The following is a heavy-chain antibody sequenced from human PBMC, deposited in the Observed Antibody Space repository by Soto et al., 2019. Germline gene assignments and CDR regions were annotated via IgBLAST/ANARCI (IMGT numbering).Heavy chain of an antibody. CDR2: INPSGGTA. V-gene: IGHV1-46*01. D-gene: IGHD3-10*01. CDR1: GYTFFAYY. Sequence: VQLIQSGTEVKKSGASVKISCQASGYTFFAYYMNWVRQAPGQGLEWMGMINPSGGTATYAQRLRERITVTRDKAARTVYMELRNLRTEDTAVYYCARGDASSGTYGFDYWGQGTLVT. CDR3: ARGDASSGTYGFDY. J-gene: IGHJ4*02.